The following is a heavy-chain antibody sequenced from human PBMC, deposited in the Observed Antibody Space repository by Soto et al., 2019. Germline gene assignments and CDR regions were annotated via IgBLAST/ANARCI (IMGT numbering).Heavy chain of an antibody. J-gene: IGHJ5*02. D-gene: IGHD3-22*01. CDR3: AAGSSGYYLPEWFDP. CDR2: ISGSGGST. CDR1: GFSISSDW. V-gene: IGHV3-23*01. Sequence: PGGSLRLSCAASGFSISSDWMHWVRQVPGKGLEWVSAISGSGGSTYYADSVKGRFTISRDNSKNTLYLQMNSLRAEDTAVYYCAAGSSGYYLPEWFDPWGQGTLVTVSS.